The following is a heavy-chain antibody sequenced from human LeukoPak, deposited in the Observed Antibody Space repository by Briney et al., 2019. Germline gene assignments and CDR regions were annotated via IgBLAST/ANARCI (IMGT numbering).Heavy chain of an antibody. CDR2: INPSSGST. D-gene: IGHD6-19*01. V-gene: IGHV1-46*01. CDR1: GYTFTNYY. Sequence: ASVKVSCKASGYTFTNYYMHWVRQASGQGLEWMGIINPSSGSTSYAQKFQGRVAMTRDTSTSTVYMELSSLRSEDTAVYYCAREDLTGWYYFDYWGQGTLVTVSS. J-gene: IGHJ4*02. CDR3: AREDLTGWYYFDY.